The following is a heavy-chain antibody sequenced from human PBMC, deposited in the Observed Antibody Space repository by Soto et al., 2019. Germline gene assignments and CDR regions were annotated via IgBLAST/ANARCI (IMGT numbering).Heavy chain of an antibody. CDR2: INYSGRT. CDR1: GGSISTYY. CDR3: VRYAGSSWFDL. V-gene: IGHV4-59*01. Sequence: SETLSLTCTVSGGSISTYYWSWIRQPPGKGLEWIGYINYSGRTNYNPSLKSRVTMSLDTSKNQFSLKLRSVTAADTALFYCVRYAGSSWFDLWGQRILVTVSS. J-gene: IGHJ4*02. D-gene: IGHD6-13*01.